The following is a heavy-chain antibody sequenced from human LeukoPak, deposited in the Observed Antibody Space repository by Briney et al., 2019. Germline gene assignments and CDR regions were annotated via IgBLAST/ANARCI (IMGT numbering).Heavy chain of an antibody. V-gene: IGHV4-38-2*02. J-gene: IGHJ4*02. CDR1: GDSVSSDYL. D-gene: IGHD3-22*01. CDR2: MYHSGST. Sequence: SETLSLTCTVSGDSVSSDYLWGWVRQPPGKGLEWIGSMYHSGSTYYNPSLKSRVTISIDTSKNQFSLRLSSVTAADTAVYYCVRRKAESSGYYYVDFWGQGTLVTVSS. CDR3: VRRKAESSGYYYVDF.